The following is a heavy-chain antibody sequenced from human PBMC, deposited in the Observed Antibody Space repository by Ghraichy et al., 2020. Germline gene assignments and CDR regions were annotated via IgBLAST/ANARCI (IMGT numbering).Heavy chain of an antibody. CDR1: GFTVSSSH. J-gene: IGHJ4*02. V-gene: IGHV3-53*01. CDR3: ARCASDCSAGSCCFWFDY. CDR2: IYSGGSA. D-gene: IGHD2-15*01. Sequence: GGSLRLSCAASGFTVSSSHMSWVRQAPGKGLEWVSVIYSGGSAYYADSVKGRFTISRDNSKNTLYLQMSSLRAEDTAVYYCARCASDCSAGSCCFWFDYWGQGTLVTVSS.